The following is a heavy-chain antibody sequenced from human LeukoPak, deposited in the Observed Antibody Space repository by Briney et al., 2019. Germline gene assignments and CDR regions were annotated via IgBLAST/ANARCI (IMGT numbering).Heavy chain of an antibody. CDR3: ASSGTQPSPFDY. CDR1: GFTFSSYA. D-gene: IGHD1-1*01. V-gene: IGHV3-30*04. CDR2: ISYDGSNK. Sequence: GGSLRLSRAASGFTFSSYAMHWVRQAPGKGLEWVAVISYDGSNKYYADSVKGRFTISRDNSKNTLYLQMNSLRAEDTAVYYCASSGTQPSPFDYWGQGTLVTVSS. J-gene: IGHJ4*02.